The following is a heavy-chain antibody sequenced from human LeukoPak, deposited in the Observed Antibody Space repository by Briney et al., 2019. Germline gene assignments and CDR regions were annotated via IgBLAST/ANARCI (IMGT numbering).Heavy chain of an antibody. CDR3: AREVEVLYDY. D-gene: IGHD2-15*01. V-gene: IGHV4-59*12. J-gene: IGHJ4*02. Sequence: SETLSLTCTVSGGSISSYYWSWIRQPPGKGLEWIGYIYYSGSTSYNPSLKSRVTISVDTSKNQFSLKLSSVTAADTAVYYCAREVEVLYDYWGQGTLVTVSS. CDR1: GGSISSYY. CDR2: IYYSGST.